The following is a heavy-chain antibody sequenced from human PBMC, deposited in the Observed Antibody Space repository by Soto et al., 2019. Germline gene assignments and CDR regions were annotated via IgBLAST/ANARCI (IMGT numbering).Heavy chain of an antibody. V-gene: IGHV4-59*01. CDR1: GSDITTYY. CDR2: IYDTGST. D-gene: IGHD3-9*01. J-gene: IGHJ5*02. Sequence: SETLSLTCTVSGSDITTYYWSWLRQSPGKGLEWIGHIYDTGSTTYNPSLKSRVTISVDTSNKQFSLRLTSVTAADAAVYYCARCPIDHNWFDPWGQGTLVTVSS. CDR3: ARCPIDHNWFDP.